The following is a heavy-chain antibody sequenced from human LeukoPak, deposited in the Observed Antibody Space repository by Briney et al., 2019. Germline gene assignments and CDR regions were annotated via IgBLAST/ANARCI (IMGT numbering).Heavy chain of an antibody. J-gene: IGHJ4*02. V-gene: IGHV3-23*01. CDR3: AKDGHSSGSNIDY. Sequence: PGESLRLSCAASGFTFSSSAMSWVRQAPGKGLEWVSGIRASGGSTYYADSVKGRFTVSRDNSKNTLYLQMNSLTAEDTAVYYCAKDGHSSGSNIDYWGQGNLVAVSS. D-gene: IGHD6-19*01. CDR2: IRASGGST. CDR1: GFTFSSSA.